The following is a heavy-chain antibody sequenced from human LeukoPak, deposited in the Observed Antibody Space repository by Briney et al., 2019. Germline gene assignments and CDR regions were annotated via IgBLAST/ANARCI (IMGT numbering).Heavy chain of an antibody. CDR1: GGSISSYY. CDR3: AGTMVRGVSFDY. CDR2: IYYSGST. Sequence: PSETLSLTCTVSGGSISSYYWSWIRQPPGKRLEWIGYIYYSGSTNYNPSLKSRVTISVDTSKNQFSLKLSSVTAADTAVYYCAGTMVRGVSFDYWGQGTLVTVSS. J-gene: IGHJ4*02. D-gene: IGHD3-10*01. V-gene: IGHV4-59*01.